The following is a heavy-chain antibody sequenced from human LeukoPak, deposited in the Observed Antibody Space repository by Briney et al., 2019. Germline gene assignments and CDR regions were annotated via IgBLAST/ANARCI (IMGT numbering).Heavy chain of an antibody. V-gene: IGHV3-74*01. J-gene: IGHJ4*02. CDR3: ASVWRRMGVYFDY. CDR1: GFTFSSYW. Sequence: GGSLRLSCAASGFTFSSYWMHWVRQAPGKGLVWLSRINSDGRRTNYADSVKGRFTISRDNAKNTLYLQMNSLRAEDTAVYYCASVWRRMGVYFDYWGQGTLVTVSS. CDR2: INSDGRRT. D-gene: IGHD3-16*01.